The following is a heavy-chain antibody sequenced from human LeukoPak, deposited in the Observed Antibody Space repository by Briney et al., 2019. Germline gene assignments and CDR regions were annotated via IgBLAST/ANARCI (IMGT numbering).Heavy chain of an antibody. CDR3: AREGRGYSYGYVGFDY. J-gene: IGHJ4*02. CDR1: GGSISSYY. V-gene: IGHV4-59*01. D-gene: IGHD5-18*01. CDR2: IYYSGST. Sequence: PSETLSLTCTVSGGSISSYYWSWIRQPPGKRLEWIGYIYYSGSTNYNPSLKSRVTISVDTSKNQFSLKLSSVTAADTAVYYCAREGRGYSYGYVGFDYWGQGTLVTVSS.